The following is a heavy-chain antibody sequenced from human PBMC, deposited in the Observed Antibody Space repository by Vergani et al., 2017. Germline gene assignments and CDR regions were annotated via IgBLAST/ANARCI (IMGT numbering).Heavy chain of an antibody. CDR1: GYSIGSGFY. CDR3: ARGNCGVNCPKYNWLAP. D-gene: IGHD2-21*01. J-gene: IGHJ5*02. V-gene: IGHV4-38-2*02. Sequence: QVQLQESGPGLVKPSETLSLTCSVSGYSIGSGFYWAWIRQSPGEGLQWLTSIHNRGKTYHNPSLKSRVSVSLDTSKNRFSLNLTSVTATDTAVYYCARGNCGVNCPKYNWLAPWGRGILVTVSS. CDR2: IHNRGKT.